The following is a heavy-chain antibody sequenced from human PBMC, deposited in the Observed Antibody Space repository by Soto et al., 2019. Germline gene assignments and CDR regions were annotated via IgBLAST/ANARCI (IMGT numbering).Heavy chain of an antibody. CDR2: INAGYGNT. CDR1: GYTFSSYA. J-gene: IGHJ4*02. CDR3: ARDTGDGTFDF. Sequence: QVHLVQSGAEVRKPGASVKVSCKASGYTFSSYAMHWVRQAPGQRLEWMGWINAGYGNTKSSQKFQDRVTISRDTAASTANMELISLRSEDTAVYYCARDTGDGTFDFWGQGTLVTVSS. V-gene: IGHV1-3*01. D-gene: IGHD7-27*01.